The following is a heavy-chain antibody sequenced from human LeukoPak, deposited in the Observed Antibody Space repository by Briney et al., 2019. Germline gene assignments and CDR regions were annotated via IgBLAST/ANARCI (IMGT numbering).Heavy chain of an antibody. D-gene: IGHD6-13*01. J-gene: IGHJ4*01. CDR3: GGGGTIAAAGVDY. Sequence: SETLSLTCAVYDGSFSSYYWSWIRQPPGKGLGWIGEINHSGSTNYNPSLKSRVTISVDTSKNQFSLRLSSVTAADTAVYYCGGGGTIAAAGVDYWGHGTLVTVSS. V-gene: IGHV4-34*01. CDR1: DGSFSSYY. CDR2: INHSGST.